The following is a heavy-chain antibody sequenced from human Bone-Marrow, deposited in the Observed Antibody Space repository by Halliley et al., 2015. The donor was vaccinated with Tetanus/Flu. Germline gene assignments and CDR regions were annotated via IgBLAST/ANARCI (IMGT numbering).Heavy chain of an antibody. D-gene: IGHD2-2*01. CDR3: ARVSCSTTSCSRNYGLDV. CDR2: IRDKANSYTT. CDR1: GFTFSDHY. Sequence: CAASGFTFSDHYMDWVRQAPGKGLEWVGRIRDKANSYTTEYVASVNGRFTISGDDSKNLLYLQMHSLKTEDTAVYFCARVSCSTTSCSRNYGLDVWGQGTTVTVSS. J-gene: IGHJ6*02. V-gene: IGHV3-72*01.